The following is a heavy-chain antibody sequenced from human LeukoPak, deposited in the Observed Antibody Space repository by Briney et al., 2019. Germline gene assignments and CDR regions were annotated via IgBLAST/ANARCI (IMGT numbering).Heavy chain of an antibody. Sequence: ESLKISCKGSGYSFTSYWIGWVRQMPGKGLEWMGIIYPGDSDTRYSPSFQGQVTISADKSISTAYLQWSSLKASDTAMYYCARRGYCSSTSCPKSAAYYYYGMDVWGQGTTVTVSS. D-gene: IGHD2-2*01. V-gene: IGHV5-51*01. J-gene: IGHJ6*02. CDR1: GYSFTSYW. CDR3: ARRGYCSSTSCPKSAAYYYYGMDV. CDR2: IYPGDSDT.